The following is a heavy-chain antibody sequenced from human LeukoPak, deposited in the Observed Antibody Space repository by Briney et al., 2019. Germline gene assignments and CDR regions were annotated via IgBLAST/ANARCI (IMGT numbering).Heavy chain of an antibody. Sequence: PGGSLRLSCAASGFTFSSYSMNWVRQAPGKGLEWVSYTSSSSTIYYADSVKGRFTISRDNAKNSLYLQMNSLRAEDTAVYYCARDYCSGGSCYPFGWFDPWGQGTLVTVSS. CDR3: ARDYCSGGSCYPFGWFDP. CDR1: GFTFSSYS. V-gene: IGHV3-48*01. J-gene: IGHJ5*02. CDR2: TSSSSTI. D-gene: IGHD2-15*01.